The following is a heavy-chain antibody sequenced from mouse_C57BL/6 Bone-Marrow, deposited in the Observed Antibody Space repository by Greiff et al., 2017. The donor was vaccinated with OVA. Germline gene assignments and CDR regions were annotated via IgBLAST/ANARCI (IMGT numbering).Heavy chain of an antibody. CDR2: IYPRSGNT. CDR3: ARRDGSWAMYY. J-gene: IGHJ4*01. CDR1: GYTFTSYG. D-gene: IGHD2-3*01. V-gene: IGHV1-81*01. Sequence: QVQLKQSGAELARPGASVKLSCKASGYTFTSYGISWVKQRTGQGLEWIGEIYPRSGNTYYNEKFKGKATMTADKSSSTAYMELRSLTSEDSAVYFCARRDGSWAMYYWGKGTSVTVSS.